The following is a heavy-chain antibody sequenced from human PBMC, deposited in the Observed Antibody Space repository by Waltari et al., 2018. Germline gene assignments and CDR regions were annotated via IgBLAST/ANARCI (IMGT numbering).Heavy chain of an antibody. CDR3: ARAPSGTYSTYFHY. D-gene: IGHD1-26*01. CDR1: GGSIRSDY. CDR2: IYYSGST. J-gene: IGHJ4*02. V-gene: IGHV4-59*01. Sequence: QVQLQESGPGLVKPSETLSLTCTVSGGSIRSDYWTWIRQAPGKGLEWIGCIYYSGSTNYNPTLKSRVTISLDTSKNQFSLKLNSVTAADTAVYYCARAPSGTYSTYFHYWGPGTLVTVSS.